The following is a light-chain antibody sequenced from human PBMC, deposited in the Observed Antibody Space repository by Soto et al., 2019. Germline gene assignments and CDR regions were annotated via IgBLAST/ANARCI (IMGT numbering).Light chain of an antibody. CDR2: KAS. Sequence: DILMTQSPSTLSASVGDRVPITCRASKRISSWLAWYQQKPGKAPKLLIYKASSLESGVLSSFSGSGSGTAVSVNISRLQPDDFATYYCQHDNRFPTFGRGTKVEIK. CDR1: KRISSW. V-gene: IGKV1-5*03. J-gene: IGKJ1*01. CDR3: QHDNRFPT.